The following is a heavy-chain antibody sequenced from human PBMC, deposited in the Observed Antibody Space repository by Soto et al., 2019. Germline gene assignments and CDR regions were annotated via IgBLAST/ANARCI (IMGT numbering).Heavy chain of an antibody. CDR3: AKDGAVAGNLDY. CDR1: GYTFNRYV. CDR2: INVGNGNT. Sequence: ASVKVSCKASGYTFNRYVMHWVRQAPGQRLEWMGWINVGNGNTKYSQKIQGRVTINRDTSASTAYMELNSLTSEDTAVYYCAKDGAVAGNLDYWGPGTLVTVSS. J-gene: IGHJ4*02. D-gene: IGHD6-19*01. V-gene: IGHV1-3*01.